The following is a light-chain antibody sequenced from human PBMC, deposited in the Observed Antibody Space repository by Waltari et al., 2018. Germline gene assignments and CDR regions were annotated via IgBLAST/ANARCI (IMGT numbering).Light chain of an antibody. CDR2: DVT. CDR1: SSDVGRYNY. J-gene: IGLJ2*01. CDR3: SSYMDTTTLEL. V-gene: IGLV2-14*03. Sequence: QSALTQPASVSGSPGQSITIPCTGTSSDVGRYNYVSCYQQHPGKAPKLIIYDVTNRPSGVSNRFSGSKSGNTASLTISGLQAEDESDYYCSSYMDTTTLELFGGGTSLTVL.